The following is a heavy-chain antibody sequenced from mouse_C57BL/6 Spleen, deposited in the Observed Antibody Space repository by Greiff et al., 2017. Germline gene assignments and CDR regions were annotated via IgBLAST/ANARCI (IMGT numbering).Heavy chain of an antibody. J-gene: IGHJ2*01. Sequence: QVQLQQPGAELVMPGASVKLSCKASGYTFTSYWMHWVKQRPGQGLEWIGEIDPSDSYTNYNQKFKSKSTLTVDKSSSTAYMQLSSLTSEDSAVYYCARKTEREGYYFDYWGQGTTLTVSS. D-gene: IGHD4-1*01. CDR2: IDPSDSYT. V-gene: IGHV1-69*01. CDR1: GYTFTSYW. CDR3: ARKTEREGYYFDY.